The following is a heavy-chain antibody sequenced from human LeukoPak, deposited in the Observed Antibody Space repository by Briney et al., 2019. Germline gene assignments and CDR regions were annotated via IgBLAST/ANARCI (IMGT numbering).Heavy chain of an antibody. CDR1: GYTLTELS. V-gene: IGHV1-24*01. Sequence: ASVKVSCKVSGYTLTELSMQWVRQAPGKGHEWMGGFDPEDGEINYDKKFQGRVTITEDTSTETAYMELSSVRSEDTAVYYCATGGATTYVDYWGQGTLVTVSS. CDR3: ATGGATTYVDY. CDR2: FDPEDGEI. D-gene: IGHD1-26*01. J-gene: IGHJ4*02.